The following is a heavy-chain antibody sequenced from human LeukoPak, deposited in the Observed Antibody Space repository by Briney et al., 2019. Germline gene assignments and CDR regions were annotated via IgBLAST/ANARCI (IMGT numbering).Heavy chain of an antibody. CDR2: ISGSGGST. Sequence: PGGSLRLSCAASGFTFSSYAMSWVRQAPGKGLEWVSAISGSGGSTYYADSVKGRFTISRDNSKNTLYLQINSLRAEDTAVYYCAKEDGLIVVVIATPGAFDIWGQGTMVTVSS. D-gene: IGHD2-21*01. CDR3: AKEDGLIVVVIATPGAFDI. CDR1: GFTFSSYA. J-gene: IGHJ3*02. V-gene: IGHV3-23*01.